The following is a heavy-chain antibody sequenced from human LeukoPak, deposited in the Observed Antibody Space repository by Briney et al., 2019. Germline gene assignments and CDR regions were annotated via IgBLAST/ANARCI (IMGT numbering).Heavy chain of an antibody. V-gene: IGHV3-66*01. CDR2: IYSGGST. D-gene: IGHD6-19*01. CDR3: AKVPEGIAVAGTLDY. J-gene: IGHJ4*02. CDR1: GFTFSSYE. Sequence: GGSLRLSCAASGFTFSSYEMSWVRQAPGKGLEWVSVIYSGGSTYYADSVKGRFSISRDKSKNTLYLQMNSLRAEDTAVYYCAKVPEGIAVAGTLDYWGQGTLVTVSS.